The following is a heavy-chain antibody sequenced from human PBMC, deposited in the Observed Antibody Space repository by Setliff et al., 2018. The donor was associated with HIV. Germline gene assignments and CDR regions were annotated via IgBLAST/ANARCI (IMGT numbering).Heavy chain of an antibody. Sequence: LRLSCAASGFTFSSYAMSWVRQAPGKGLEWVSAISGSGGSTYYADSVKGRFTISRDNSKNTLYLQMNSLRAEDTAVYYCAKSDVLQFLEWLPPSGHDAFDIWGQGTMVTVSS. CDR3: AKSDVLQFLEWLPPSGHDAFDI. CDR2: ISGSGGST. CDR1: GFTFSSYA. D-gene: IGHD3-3*01. V-gene: IGHV3-23*01. J-gene: IGHJ3*02.